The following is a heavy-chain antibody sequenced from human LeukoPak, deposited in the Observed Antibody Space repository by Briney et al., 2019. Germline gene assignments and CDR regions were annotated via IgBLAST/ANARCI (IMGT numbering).Heavy chain of an antibody. CDR3: ARDRSDSNYEWGFMNY. CDR1: GFTVSSHY. Sequence: GGSLRLSCAASGFTVSSHYMSWVRQSPGKGLEWVSIIYSGGSTYYADSVKGRFTISRDNSKNTVYLQMNSLRVEDTAVYYCARDRSDSNYEWGFMNYWGQGTLVTVSA. CDR2: IYSGGST. V-gene: IGHV3-53*01. D-gene: IGHD4-11*01. J-gene: IGHJ4*02.